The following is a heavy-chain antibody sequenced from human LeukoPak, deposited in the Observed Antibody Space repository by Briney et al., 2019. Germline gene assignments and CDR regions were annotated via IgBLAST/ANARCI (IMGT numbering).Heavy chain of an antibody. Sequence: AGSLRLSCAASGFAFSNFCMHWVRQAPGMGLEWVGVILDDGSREWYADSVKGRSTIAGDTSKHTLYLQMNSLRADDTALYYCVRDGAGVDNALDIWGQGTMVNLSS. V-gene: IGHV3-33*01. CDR2: ILDDGSRE. D-gene: IGHD5-12*01. CDR1: GFAFSNFC. CDR3: VRDGAGVDNALDI. J-gene: IGHJ3*02.